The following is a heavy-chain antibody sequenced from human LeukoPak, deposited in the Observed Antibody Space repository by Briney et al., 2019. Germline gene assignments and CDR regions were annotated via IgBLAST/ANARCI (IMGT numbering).Heavy chain of an antibody. CDR1: GDSVSSNSAA. Sequence: SQTLSLTCAISGDSVSSNSAAWNWIRPSPSRCLEWLGRTYYKSKWFNDYAVSVKSRITINPDTSENQFSLQLNSVTPEDTAVYYCARDSGSYSTSYRFDSWGQGTLVTVSS. CDR3: ARDSGSYSTSYRFDS. J-gene: IGHJ4*02. V-gene: IGHV6-1*01. CDR2: TYYKSKWFN. D-gene: IGHD6-6*01.